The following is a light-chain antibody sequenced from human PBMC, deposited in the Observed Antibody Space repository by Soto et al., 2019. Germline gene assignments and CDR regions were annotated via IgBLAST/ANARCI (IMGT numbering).Light chain of an antibody. CDR3: QQYDNLPPYT. V-gene: IGKV1-33*01. CDR1: QDISNY. Sequence: DIQMTQSPSSLSASVGDRVTITCQASQDISNYLNWYQQKPGKAPKLLIYDASNLETGVPSRFSGIGSGTDFTFTISSLQPEDIETYYCQQYDNLPPYTFGQGTKLEIK. CDR2: DAS. J-gene: IGKJ2*01.